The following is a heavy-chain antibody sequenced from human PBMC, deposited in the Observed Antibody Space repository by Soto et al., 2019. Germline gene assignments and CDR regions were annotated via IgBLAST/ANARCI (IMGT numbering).Heavy chain of an antibody. CDR2: IYTGTTT. D-gene: IGHD1-26*01. V-gene: IGHV3-66*04. CDR1: GLTVSSSY. Sequence: EVQLMESGGDLVQPGGSLRLSCVASGLTVSSSYMGWVHHAPGKGLEWVSSIYTGTTTYYAESVRGRFFVSTDNSRDTLYLQMNSLRVDDAAMYYCARHVGSYWYFDLWGRGTLVTVSS. CDR3: ARHVGSYWYFDL. J-gene: IGHJ2*01.